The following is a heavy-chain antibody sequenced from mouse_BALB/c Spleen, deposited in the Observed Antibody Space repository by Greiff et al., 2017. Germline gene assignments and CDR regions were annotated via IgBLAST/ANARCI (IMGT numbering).Heavy chain of an antibody. J-gene: IGHJ1*01. CDR1: GFTFNTYA. Sequence: EVKLMESGGGLVQPKGSLKLSCAASGFTFNTYAMNWVRQAPGKGLEWVARIRSKSNNYATYYADSVKDRFTISRDDSQSMLYLQMNNLKTEDTAMYYCVRQTITTAWYFDVWGAGTTVTVSS. V-gene: IGHV10-1*02. CDR2: IRSKSNNYAT. CDR3: VRQTITTAWYFDV. D-gene: IGHD1-2*01.